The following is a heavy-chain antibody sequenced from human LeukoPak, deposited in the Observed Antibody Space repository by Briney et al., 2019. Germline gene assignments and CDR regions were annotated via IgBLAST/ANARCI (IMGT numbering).Heavy chain of an antibody. CDR1: GGSISSYY. J-gene: IGHJ4*02. CDR3: ASTITVTTDY. CDR2: IYYSGST. V-gene: IGHV4-59*08. Sequence: KSSETLSLTCTVSGGSISSYYWSWIRQPPGKGLEWIGYIYYSGSTNYNPSLKSRVTISVDTSKNQFSLKLTSVTAADTAVYYCASTITVTTDYWGQGTLVTVSS. D-gene: IGHD4-17*01.